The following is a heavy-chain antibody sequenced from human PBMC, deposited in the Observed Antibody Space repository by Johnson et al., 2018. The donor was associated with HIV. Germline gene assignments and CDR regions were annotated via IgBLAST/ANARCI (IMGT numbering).Heavy chain of an antibody. CDR1: GFTFTDYY. CDR2: ISSSGSTI. Sequence: QVQLVESGGGLVTPGGSLRLSCAASGFTFTDYYMSWIRQAPGKGLEWVSYISSSGSTIFYADSVKCRFTISRDNAKNTLHLQMNSLKTEDTAVYYCASLSDDAFDFWGQGTMVIVSS. CDR3: ASLSDDAFDF. V-gene: IGHV3-11*04. J-gene: IGHJ3*01.